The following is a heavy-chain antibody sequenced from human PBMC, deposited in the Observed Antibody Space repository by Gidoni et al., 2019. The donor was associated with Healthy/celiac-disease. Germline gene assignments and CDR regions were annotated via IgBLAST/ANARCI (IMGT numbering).Heavy chain of an antibody. CDR3: ARGRFLGVPAARRAWFDP. D-gene: IGHD2-2*01. CDR2: INHSGST. Sequence: QVQLQQWGAGLLKPSETLSLTCAVYGGSFSGSYWSRIRQPPGKGLEWIGEINHSGSTNYNPSLKSRVTISVDTSKNQFSLKLSSVTAADTAVYYCARGRFLGVPAARRAWFDPWGQGTLVTVSS. V-gene: IGHV4-34*01. J-gene: IGHJ5*02. CDR1: GGSFSGSY.